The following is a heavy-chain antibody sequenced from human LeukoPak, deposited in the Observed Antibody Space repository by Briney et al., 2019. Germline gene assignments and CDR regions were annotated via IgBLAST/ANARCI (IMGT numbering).Heavy chain of an antibody. J-gene: IGHJ5*02. CDR3: ARDTDNWNDGNWFDP. Sequence: SVKVSCKASGGTFISYAISWVRQAPGQGLEWMGGIIPIFGTANYAQKFQGRGRITADESTSTAYMELSSLRSEDTAVYYCARDTDNWNDGNWFDPWGQGTLVTVSS. CDR1: GGTFISYA. V-gene: IGHV1-69*01. CDR2: IIPIFGTA. D-gene: IGHD1-1*01.